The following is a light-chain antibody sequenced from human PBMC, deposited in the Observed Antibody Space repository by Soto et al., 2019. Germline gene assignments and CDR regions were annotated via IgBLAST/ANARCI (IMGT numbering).Light chain of an antibody. CDR2: DAS. Sequence: IPLTQSPSYMSASVGDRVTITFRASQSISSWLAWYQQKPGKAPKLLIYDASSLESGVPSRFSGSGSGTEFTLTSSSLQPDDFATYYCQQYNSYWTLGQGTKVDIK. CDR3: QQYNSYWT. V-gene: IGKV1-5*01. J-gene: IGKJ1*01. CDR1: QSISSW.